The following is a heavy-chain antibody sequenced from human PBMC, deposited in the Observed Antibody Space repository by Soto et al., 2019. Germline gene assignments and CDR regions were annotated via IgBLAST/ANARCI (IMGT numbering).Heavy chain of an antibody. Sequence: SETLSLTCTGSGGSISSYYWSWIRQPSGKGLEWIGRIYTSGSTNYNPSLKSRVTMSVDTSKNQFSLKLTSVTAADTAVYYCARDLKFGQADYWGQGTQVTVSS. CDR1: GGSISSYY. CDR3: ARDLKFGQADY. D-gene: IGHD3-10*01. V-gene: IGHV4-4*07. CDR2: IYTSGST. J-gene: IGHJ4*02.